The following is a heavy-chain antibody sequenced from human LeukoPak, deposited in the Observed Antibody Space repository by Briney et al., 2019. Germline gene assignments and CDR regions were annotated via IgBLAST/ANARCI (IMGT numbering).Heavy chain of an antibody. J-gene: IGHJ6*02. Sequence: ASVKVSCKASGYSFTYYAMHWVRQAPGQRLEWMGWITPGNGDIRYSQELQGRVTITGDTSASTAYMELSSLRSEDTALYYCARGSSSTYYYYGMDVWGQGTTVTVSS. CDR3: ARGSSSTYYYYGMDV. D-gene: IGHD6-13*01. V-gene: IGHV1-3*01. CDR2: ITPGNGDI. CDR1: GYSFTYYA.